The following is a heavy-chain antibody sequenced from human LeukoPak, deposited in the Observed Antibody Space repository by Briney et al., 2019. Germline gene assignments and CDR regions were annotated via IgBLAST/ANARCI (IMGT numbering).Heavy chain of an antibody. D-gene: IGHD1-1*01. CDR3: AKASQTGTLESDY. CDR2: ISGSGGST. Sequence: PGGSLRLSCAASGFTFSSYSMNWVRQAPGKGLEWVSAISGSGGSTYYADSVKGRFTISRDNSKNTLYLQMNSLRAEDTAVYYCAKASQTGTLESDYWGQGTLVTVSS. CDR1: GFTFSSYS. V-gene: IGHV3-23*01. J-gene: IGHJ4*02.